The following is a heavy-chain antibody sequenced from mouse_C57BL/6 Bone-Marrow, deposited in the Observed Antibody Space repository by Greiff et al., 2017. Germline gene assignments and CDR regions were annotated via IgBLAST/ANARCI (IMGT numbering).Heavy chain of an antibody. Sequence: VQLQQSGAELVRPGTSVKVSCKASGYAFTNYLIEWVKQRPGQGLEWIGVINPGSGGTNYNEKFKGKATLTADKSSSTAYMQLSSLTSEDSAVYFCARGDYPHYYAMDYWGQGTSVTVSS. V-gene: IGHV1-54*01. CDR3: ARGDYPHYYAMDY. J-gene: IGHJ4*01. CDR1: GYAFTNYL. CDR2: INPGSGGT. D-gene: IGHD2-4*01.